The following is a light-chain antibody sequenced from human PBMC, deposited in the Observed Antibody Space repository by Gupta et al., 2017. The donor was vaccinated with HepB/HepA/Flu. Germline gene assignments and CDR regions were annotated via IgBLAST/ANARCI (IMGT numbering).Light chain of an antibody. Sequence: IQMTQSPSTLSASVGDRVTITCRASQSISTSLAWYQQKPGKVPKVLIYEASNLERGVPSRFSGSGSGAEFTLTISSLQPDDFAIYYCQQYHSYSRSFGQGTKLEIK. CDR2: EAS. J-gene: IGKJ2*03. CDR3: QQYHSYSRS. V-gene: IGKV1-5*03. CDR1: QSISTS.